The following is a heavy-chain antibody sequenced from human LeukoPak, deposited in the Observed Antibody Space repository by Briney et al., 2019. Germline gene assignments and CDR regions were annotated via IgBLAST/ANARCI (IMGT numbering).Heavy chain of an antibody. CDR3: ARDELNGMDV. CDR1: GFTVSDYY. Sequence: NPGGSLRLSGAASGFTVSDYYMSWIRQAPGKGLEWFSSISSSSTYIYYADSVKGRFTISRGDAKNSLYLQMNSLRAEDTAVYYCARDELNGMDVWGQGTTVTVSS. J-gene: IGHJ6*02. D-gene: IGHD1-26*01. CDR2: ISSSSTYI. V-gene: IGHV3-11*05.